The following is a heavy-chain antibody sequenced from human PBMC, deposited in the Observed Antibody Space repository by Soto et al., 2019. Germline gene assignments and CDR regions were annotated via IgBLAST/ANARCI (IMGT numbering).Heavy chain of an antibody. D-gene: IGHD3-16*01. CDR3: ASYRGALYFES. CDR2: VFYGEN. Sequence: PSDPLSLTYSVSGGSMRSNYWSWRRPSPDKGVEWVGYVFYGENDYNPSLGGRLSMSVETSKSQFSLKLTSVTVADTAVYYCASYRGALYFESWGPGILVTVSS. V-gene: IGHV4-59*07. J-gene: IGHJ4*02. CDR1: GGSMRSNY.